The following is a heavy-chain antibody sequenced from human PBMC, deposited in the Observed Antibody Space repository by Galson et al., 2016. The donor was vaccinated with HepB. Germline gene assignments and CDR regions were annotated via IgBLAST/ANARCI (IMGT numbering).Heavy chain of an antibody. Sequence: SLRLSCAASGFSFGNYAMHWVRQAPGKGLEWLAVVLHDGNNKYYEESVKGRFTISRDDSKNTLSLQMNNLGTDDTARYFCARDPGRGTKGGIDYWGQGALVIVSS. D-gene: IGHD1-1*01. J-gene: IGHJ4*02. CDR2: VLHDGNNK. CDR3: ARDPGRGTKGGIDY. CDR1: GFSFGNYA. V-gene: IGHV3-30*03.